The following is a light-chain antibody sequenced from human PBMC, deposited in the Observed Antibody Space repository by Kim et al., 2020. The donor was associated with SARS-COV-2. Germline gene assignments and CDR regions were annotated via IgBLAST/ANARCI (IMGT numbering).Light chain of an antibody. V-gene: IGKV6D-21*02. CDR2: YAS. CDR1: QSIGND. Sequence: LTPKQKVTITCRASQSIGNDLHLYQQKPDQSPKLLIKYASQSISGVPSRFTGSGSGTEFTLTINSLEAEDAAAYFCLQSSSLPLTFGGGTKVDIK. CDR3: LQSSSLPLT. J-gene: IGKJ4*01.